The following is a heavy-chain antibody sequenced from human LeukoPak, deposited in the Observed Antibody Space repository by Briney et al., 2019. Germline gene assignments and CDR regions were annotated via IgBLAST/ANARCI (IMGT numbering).Heavy chain of an antibody. Sequence: GGSLRLSCAASGFTVSSNYMSWVRQAPGKGLEWVSVIYSGGSTYYAGSVKGRFTISRDNSKNTLYLQMNSLRAEDTAVYYCARDRYYYDRSGYSGPFDYWGQGTLVTVSS. V-gene: IGHV3-66*01. CDR1: GFTVSSNY. D-gene: IGHD3-22*01. J-gene: IGHJ4*02. CDR3: ARDRYYYDRSGYSGPFDY. CDR2: IYSGGST.